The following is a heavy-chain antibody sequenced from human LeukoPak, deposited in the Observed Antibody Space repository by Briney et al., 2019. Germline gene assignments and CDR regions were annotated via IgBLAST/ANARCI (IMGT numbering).Heavy chain of an antibody. Sequence: SETLSLTCTVSGGSISSSSYYWGWIRQPPGKGLEWIGSIYYSGSTYYSPSLKSRVTISVDTSKNQFSLKLSSVTAADTAVYYCARLHAYCGGDCYSYYFDYWGQGTLVTVSS. CDR2: IYYSGST. V-gene: IGHV4-39*01. J-gene: IGHJ4*02. CDR3: ARLHAYCGGDCYSYYFDY. D-gene: IGHD2-21*02. CDR1: GGSISSSSYY.